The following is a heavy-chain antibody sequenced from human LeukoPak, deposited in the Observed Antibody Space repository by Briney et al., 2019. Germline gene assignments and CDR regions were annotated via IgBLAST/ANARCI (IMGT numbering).Heavy chain of an antibody. V-gene: IGHV3-23*01. CDR3: ANLRGRGAYACSGASCYSY. J-gene: IGHJ4*02. CDR2: VSSGGSGT. D-gene: IGHD2-15*01. CDR1: GFTFSSYA. Sequence: PGDSLRLSCEASGFTFSSYAMSWVRQAPGKGLEWVSGVSSGGSGTYYTDSVKGRFTISRDNSKNTLFLQMNSLRVEDTAVYYCANLRGRGAYACSGASCYSYWGQGTLVTV.